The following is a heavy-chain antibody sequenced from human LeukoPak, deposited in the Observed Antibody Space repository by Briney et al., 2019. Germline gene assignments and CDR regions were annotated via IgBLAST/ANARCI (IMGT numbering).Heavy chain of an antibody. CDR2: IFPGDSDT. V-gene: IGHV5-51*01. CDR1: GYGFTSYW. Sequence: GESLKISCKGSGYGFTSYWIGWVRQMPGKGLEWMGIIFPGDSDTKYSSSFQGQVTISADRSISTAFLQWSSLQASDTAMYYCARHRIGGGATTPFDYWGQGTLVTVSS. J-gene: IGHJ4*02. D-gene: IGHD1-26*01. CDR3: ARHRIGGGATTPFDY.